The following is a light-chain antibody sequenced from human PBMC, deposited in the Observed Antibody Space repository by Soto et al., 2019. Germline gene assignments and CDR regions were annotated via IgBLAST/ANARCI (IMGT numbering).Light chain of an antibody. CDR3: QHYGSSPLT. CDR2: GAS. Sequence: EIVLTQSPGTLSLSPGERATLSCRASQSVRSSYLAWYQQKPGQAPRLLIYGASSRATGIPDRFSGSGSGTDFTLTISRLEPEDFAVYYCQHYGSSPLTFGQGTKLEIK. J-gene: IGKJ2*01. CDR1: QSVRSSY. V-gene: IGKV3-20*01.